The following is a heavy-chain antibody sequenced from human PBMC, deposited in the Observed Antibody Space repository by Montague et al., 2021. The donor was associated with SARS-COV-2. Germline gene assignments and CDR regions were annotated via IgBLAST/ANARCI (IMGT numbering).Heavy chain of an antibody. J-gene: IGHJ6*02. CDR2: IKNDGGIT. V-gene: IGHV3-74*01. CDR1: GFTFSSYW. CDR3: ARSSGSGHYYYYALDV. D-gene: IGHD3-10*01. Sequence: SLRLSCAASGFTFSSYWMHWVRQAPGKGLVWVSRIKNDGGITNYADSVKGRFTISRDNAKDTLSLQMNSLRAEDTAVYYCARSSGSGHYYYYALDVWGPGTTVTVSS.